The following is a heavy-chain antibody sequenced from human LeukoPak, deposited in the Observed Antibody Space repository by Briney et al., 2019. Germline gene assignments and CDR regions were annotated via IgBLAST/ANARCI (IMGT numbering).Heavy chain of an antibody. J-gene: IGHJ3*02. Sequence: PGGSLRLSCAASGFTFSDYYMSWIRQAPGKGLEWVSYISSSGSTIYYADSVKGRFTNSRDNAKNSLYLQMNSLRAEDTAVYYCARDSGYCSSTSCSSSDAFDIWGQGTMVTVSS. CDR3: ARDSGYCSSTSCSSSDAFDI. CDR2: ISSSGSTI. V-gene: IGHV3-11*01. D-gene: IGHD2-2*01. CDR1: GFTFSDYY.